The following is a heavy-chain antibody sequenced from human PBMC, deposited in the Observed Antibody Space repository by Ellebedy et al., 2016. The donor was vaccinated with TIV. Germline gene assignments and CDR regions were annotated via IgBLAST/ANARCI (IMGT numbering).Heavy chain of an antibody. CDR3: TRVKLGDRADYRLDY. V-gene: IGHV4-61*01. J-gene: IGHJ4*02. CDR2: IYHTGDT. D-gene: IGHD4/OR15-4a*01. CDR1: GDSFSSDTSY. Sequence: GSLRLXXTVSGDSFSSDTSYWSWIRQSAGKELEWIGYIYHTGDTYYNPSLKSRVTMSVDTSKNQFSLKVSSVTAADTAVYYCTRVKLGDRADYRLDYWGQGTQVTVSS.